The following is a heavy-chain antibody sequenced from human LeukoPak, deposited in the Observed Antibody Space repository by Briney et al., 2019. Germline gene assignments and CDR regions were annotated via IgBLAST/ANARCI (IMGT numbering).Heavy chain of an antibody. Sequence: PSETLSLTCTVSGGSITGSSYYWGWIRQPPGKGLEWIGSMYYSGSTYYNPSLKSRVTIPVDTSKNQFSLKLSSVTAADTAVYYCARHYYHSTGYYYFDYWGQGTLVTVSS. V-gene: IGHV4-39*01. CDR1: GGSITGSSYY. CDR2: MYYSGST. J-gene: IGHJ4*02. CDR3: ARHYYHSTGYYYFDY. D-gene: IGHD3-22*01.